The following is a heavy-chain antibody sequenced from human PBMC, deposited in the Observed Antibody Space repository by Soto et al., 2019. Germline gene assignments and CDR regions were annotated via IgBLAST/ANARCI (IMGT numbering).Heavy chain of an antibody. CDR1: GGTFSSYA. V-gene: IGHV1-69*13. CDR2: IVPIFGTA. J-gene: IGHJ5*02. D-gene: IGHD3-3*01. CDR3: ARDREGITIFGVVNDWFDP. Sequence: GASVKVSCKASGGTFSSYAFSWVRQAPGQGLEWMGGIVPIFGTANYAQKFQDRVTITADESTSTAYMELSSLRSEDTAVYYCARDREGITIFGVVNDWFDPWGQGTLVTVSS.